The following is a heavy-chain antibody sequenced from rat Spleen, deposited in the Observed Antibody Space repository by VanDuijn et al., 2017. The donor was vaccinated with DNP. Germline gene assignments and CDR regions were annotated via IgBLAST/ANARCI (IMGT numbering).Heavy chain of an antibody. D-gene: IGHD1-12*02. V-gene: IGHV5-22*01. J-gene: IGHJ1*01. CDR2: ISYDGGST. CDR3: VIPAYYAGSYPFF. Sequence: EVQLVESGGGLVQPGRSLKLSCAASGFTFSDYYMAWVRQAPTKGLEWVAYISYDGGSTSYGDSVKGRFTISRDNAKSTLYLQMNSLRSEDIATYYCVIPAYYAGSYPFFWGPGTMVTVSS. CDR1: GFTFSDYY.